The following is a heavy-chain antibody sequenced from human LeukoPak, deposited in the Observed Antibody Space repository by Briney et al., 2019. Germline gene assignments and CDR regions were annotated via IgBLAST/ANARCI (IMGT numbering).Heavy chain of an antibody. CDR2: ISYDGSNK. Sequence: PGRSLRLSCAASGFTFSSYGMHWVRQALGKGLEWVAVISYDGSNKYYADSVKGRFTISRDNSKNTLYLQMNSLRAEDTAVYYCAKVYGDYVYYYYGMDVWGQGTTVTVSS. D-gene: IGHD4-17*01. V-gene: IGHV3-30*18. CDR3: AKVYGDYVYYYYGMDV. CDR1: GFTFSSYG. J-gene: IGHJ6*02.